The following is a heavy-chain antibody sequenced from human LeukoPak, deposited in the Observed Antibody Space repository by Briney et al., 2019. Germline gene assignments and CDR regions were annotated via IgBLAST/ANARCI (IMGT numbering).Heavy chain of an antibody. CDR3: AKGAHYDFWKFDP. CDR2: ISGIGGST. J-gene: IGHJ5*02. Sequence: GGSLRLSCAASGFTFSSYSMSWVRQAPGKGLEWVSAISGIGGSTYYADSVKGRFTISRDNSKKTLYLQMNSLRAEDTAVYYCAKGAHYDFWKFDPWGQGTLVTVSS. CDR1: GFTFSSYS. V-gene: IGHV3-23*01. D-gene: IGHD3-3*01.